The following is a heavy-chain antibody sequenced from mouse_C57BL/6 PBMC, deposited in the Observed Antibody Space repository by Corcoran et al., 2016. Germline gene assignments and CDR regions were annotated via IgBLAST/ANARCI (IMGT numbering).Heavy chain of an antibody. D-gene: IGHD2-5*01. J-gene: IGHJ1*03. V-gene: IGHV9-3*01. CDR3: ARGGYSNYWYFDV. Sequence: QIQLVQSGPELKKPGETVKISCKASGYTFTTYGMSWVKQAPGKGLKWMGWINTYSGVPTYADDFKGRFAFSLETSASTAYLQINNLKNEDTATYFCARGGYSNYWYFDVWGTGTTVTVSS. CDR1: GYTFTTYG. CDR2: INTYSGVP.